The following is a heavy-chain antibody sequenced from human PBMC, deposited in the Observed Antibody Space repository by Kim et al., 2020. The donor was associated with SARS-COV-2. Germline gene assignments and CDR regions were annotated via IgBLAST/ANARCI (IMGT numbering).Heavy chain of an antibody. CDR3: ARDPPAMVRGVINSNWFDP. J-gene: IGHJ5*02. D-gene: IGHD3-10*01. CDR2: IIPILGIA. V-gene: IGHV1-69*04. Sequence: SVKVSCKASGGTFSSYAISWVRQAPGQGLEWMGRIIPILGIANYTQKFQGRVTITADKSTSTAYMELSSLRSEDMAVYYCARDPPAMVRGVINSNWFDPWGQGTLVTVSS. CDR1: GGTFSSYA.